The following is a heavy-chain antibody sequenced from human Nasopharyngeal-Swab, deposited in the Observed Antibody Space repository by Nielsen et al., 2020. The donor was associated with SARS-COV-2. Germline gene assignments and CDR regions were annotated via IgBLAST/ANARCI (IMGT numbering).Heavy chain of an antibody. CDR3: ARDRGGVYYYYGMDV. D-gene: IGHD3-10*01. Sequence: GESLKISCAASGFTVSINYMSWVRQAPGKGLEWVSVIYSGGSTYYADSVKGRFTISRDNSKNTLYLQMNSLRAEDTAVYYCARDRGGVYYYYGMDVWGQGTTVTVSS. CDR1: GFTVSINY. J-gene: IGHJ6*02. V-gene: IGHV3-53*01. CDR2: IYSGGST.